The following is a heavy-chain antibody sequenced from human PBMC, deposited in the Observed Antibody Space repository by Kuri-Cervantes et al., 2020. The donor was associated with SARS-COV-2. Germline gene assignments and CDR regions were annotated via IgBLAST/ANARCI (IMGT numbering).Heavy chain of an antibody. Sequence: SQTLSLTCAVYGGSFSGYYWSWIRQPPGKGLEWIGRIYTSGSTNYNPSLKSRVTMSVDTSKNQFSLKLSSVTAADTAVYYCARDSYDTMDVWGKGTTVTVSS. V-gene: IGHV4-4*07. D-gene: IGHD3-9*01. J-gene: IGHJ6*03. CDR2: IYTSGST. CDR3: ARDSYDTMDV. CDR1: GGSFSGYY.